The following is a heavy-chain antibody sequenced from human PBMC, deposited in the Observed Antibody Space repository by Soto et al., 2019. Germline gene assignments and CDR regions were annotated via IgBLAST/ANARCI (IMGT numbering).Heavy chain of an antibody. CDR1: GFTFSKYD. CDR3: AKGAGSDSGRL. J-gene: IGHJ4*02. V-gene: IGHV3-23*01. CDR2: ISSGGRTT. D-gene: IGHD3-10*01. Sequence: EVQLLESGGGLVQPGGSLRLSCLTSGFTFSKYDMNWVRQAPGKGLEWVSAISSGGRTTYYADSVRGRFTISRDNSKNTVVLYMNRLRDDDTALYYGAKGAGSDSGRLWGQGTLVTVSS.